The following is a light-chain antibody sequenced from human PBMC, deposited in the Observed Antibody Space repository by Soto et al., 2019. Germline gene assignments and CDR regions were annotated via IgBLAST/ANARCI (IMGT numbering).Light chain of an antibody. CDR1: QSVSSN. Sequence: EIVMTQSPATLSVSPGERATLSCRASQSVSSNLAWYQQKPGQAPRLLIYGASTRATGIPARFSGSGSGTEFTLTISRLQSEDVAFYCCQQYNNWPFTFGPGTKVDIK. CDR2: GAS. J-gene: IGKJ3*01. V-gene: IGKV3-15*01. CDR3: QQYNNWPFT.